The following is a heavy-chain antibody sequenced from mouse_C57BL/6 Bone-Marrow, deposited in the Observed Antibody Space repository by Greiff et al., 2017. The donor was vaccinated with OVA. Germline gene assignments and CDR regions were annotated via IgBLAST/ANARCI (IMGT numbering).Heavy chain of an antibody. CDR2: INSDGGST. D-gene: IGHD1-1*01. J-gene: IGHJ2*01. Sequence: EVKVVESGGGLMQPGESLKLSCESNEYAFPSHDMSWVRKTPEKRLELVAAINSDGGSTYYPDNIEGPCIMSSDHTKKTLYLQMSSLRSEYTALYYCARHEYYGSPDYWGQGTTLTVSS. CDR1: EYAFPSHD. CDR3: ARHEYYGSPDY. V-gene: IGHV5-2*01.